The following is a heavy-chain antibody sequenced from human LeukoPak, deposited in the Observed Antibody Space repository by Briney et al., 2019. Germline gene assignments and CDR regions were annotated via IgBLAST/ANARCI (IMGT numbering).Heavy chain of an antibody. Sequence: PSETLSLTCTASGGSISSSSYYWSWIRQPPGKGLEWIGYIYYSGSTNYNPSLKSRVTISVDTSKNQFSLKLSSVTAADTAVYYCARHPSGSFPNWFDPWGQGTLVTVSS. J-gene: IGHJ5*02. CDR3: ARHPSGSFPNWFDP. CDR1: GGSISSSSYY. CDR2: IYYSGST. V-gene: IGHV4-61*05. D-gene: IGHD1-26*01.